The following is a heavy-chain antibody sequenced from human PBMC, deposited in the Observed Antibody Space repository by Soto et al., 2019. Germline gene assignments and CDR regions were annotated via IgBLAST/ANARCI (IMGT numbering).Heavy chain of an antibody. V-gene: IGHV3-66*01. Sequence: GGSLRLSCAASGFTVSSNYMSWVRQAPGKGLEWVSVIYSGGSTYYADSVKGRFTISRDNSKNTLYLQMNSLRAEDTAMYYCARDRPGGHYYYYMDVWGKGTTVTVSS. D-gene: IGHD3-10*01. CDR3: ARDRPGGHYYYYMDV. J-gene: IGHJ6*03. CDR2: IYSGGST. CDR1: GFTVSSNY.